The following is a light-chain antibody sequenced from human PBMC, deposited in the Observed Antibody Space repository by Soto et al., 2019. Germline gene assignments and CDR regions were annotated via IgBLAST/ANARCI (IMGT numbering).Light chain of an antibody. J-gene: IGLJ1*01. CDR3: QSYDSSLSGYV. Sequence: QSVLTQPPSVSGAPGQRVTISCTGSSSNIGATYDGHWYQQLPGTAPKLLIYANTNRPSGVPDRFSGSRSGTSASLAISGLQAGDEADYYCQSYDSSLSGYVFGHGTKVTVL. CDR1: SSNIGATYD. V-gene: IGLV1-40*01. CDR2: ANT.